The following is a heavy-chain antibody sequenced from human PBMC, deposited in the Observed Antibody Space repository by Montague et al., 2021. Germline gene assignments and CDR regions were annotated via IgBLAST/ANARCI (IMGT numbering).Heavy chain of an antibody. CDR1: GDSVSSNDPT. CDR3: ARGWQKRFDP. D-gene: IGHD5-24*01. CDR2: TYYRSKWYN. Sequence: CAISGDSVSSNDPTRNWIRQSPSRGLEWLGRTYYRSKWYNEYAISVKSRITVNPDTSKNQFSLLLNSVTPEDTAVYYCARGWQKRFDPWGQGTLVTVSS. V-gene: IGHV6-1*01. J-gene: IGHJ5*02.